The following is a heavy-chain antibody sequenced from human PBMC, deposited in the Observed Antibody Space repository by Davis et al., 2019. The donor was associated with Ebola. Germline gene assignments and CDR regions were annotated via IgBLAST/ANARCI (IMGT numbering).Heavy chain of an antibody. CDR3: ARGWLRSGLDV. V-gene: IGHV6-1*01. Sequence: HSQTLSLTRAISGDSLAGGTGGWNWIRQSPSRGLEWLGRTYYSSKWYTGYAESVKSRINISPDTAKNQFSLHLKSVTPEDTAVYYCARGWLRSGLDVWGKGAAVIVSS. D-gene: IGHD5-12*01. CDR1: GDSLAGGTGG. J-gene: IGHJ6*04. CDR2: TYYSSKWYT.